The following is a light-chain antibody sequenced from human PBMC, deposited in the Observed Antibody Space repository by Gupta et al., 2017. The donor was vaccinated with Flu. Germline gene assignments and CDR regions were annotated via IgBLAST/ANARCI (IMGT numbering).Light chain of an antibody. Sequence: QSALTQPASVSGSPGQSITIPCTGTSSDVGGYNDVSWYQQHPGKAPKLMIYEVSNRPSGVSNRFSGSKSGNTASLTISGLQAEDEADYYCSSYTSSSTLEVFGTGTKVTVL. CDR2: EVS. CDR3: SSYTSSSTLEV. CDR1: SSDVGGYND. V-gene: IGLV2-14*01. J-gene: IGLJ1*01.